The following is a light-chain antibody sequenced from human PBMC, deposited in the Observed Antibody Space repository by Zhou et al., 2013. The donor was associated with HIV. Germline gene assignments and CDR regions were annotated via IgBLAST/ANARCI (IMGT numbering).Light chain of an antibody. Sequence: ESVLTQSPGTLSLSPGERATLSCRASQSVSSNYLAWYQQKPGQAPRLLIYGASTLQSGVPSRFSGTGSGTDFTLTISCLQSEDFATYYCQQYYDYLWTFGHGTKV. J-gene: IGKJ1*01. CDR2: GAS. CDR1: QSVSSNY. CDR3: QQYYDYLWT. V-gene: IGKV3-20*01.